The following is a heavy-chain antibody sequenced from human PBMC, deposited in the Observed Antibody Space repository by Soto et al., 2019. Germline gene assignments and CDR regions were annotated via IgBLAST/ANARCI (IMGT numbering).Heavy chain of an antibody. V-gene: IGHV3-30-3*01. CDR1: GFTFSSYA. Sequence: SGGSLRLSCAASGFTFSSYAMHWVRQAPGKGLEWMAVISYDGSNKYYADSVKGRFTISRDNSKNTLYLQMNSLRAEDTAVYYCARVASGLWSGSYDYWGQGTLVTVSS. J-gene: IGHJ4*02. CDR3: ARVASGLWSGSYDY. CDR2: ISYDGSNK. D-gene: IGHD3-3*01.